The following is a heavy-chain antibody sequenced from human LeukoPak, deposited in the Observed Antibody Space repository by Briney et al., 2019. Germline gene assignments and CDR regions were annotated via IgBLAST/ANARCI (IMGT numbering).Heavy chain of an antibody. V-gene: IGHV1-2*02. D-gene: IGHD2-2*01. J-gene: IGHJ5*02. Sequence: GASVKVSCKASGYIFTSYGIGWVRQAPGQGLEWMGWINPNSGGTNYAQKFQGRVTMTRDTSISTAYMELSRLRSDDTAVYYCARGPFVVVPAATDNWFDPWGQGTLVTVSS. CDR1: GYIFTSYG. CDR2: INPNSGGT. CDR3: ARGPFVVVPAATDNWFDP.